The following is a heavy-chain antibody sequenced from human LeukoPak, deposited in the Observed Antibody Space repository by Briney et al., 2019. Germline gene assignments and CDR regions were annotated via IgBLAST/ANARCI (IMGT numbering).Heavy chain of an antibody. Sequence: GESLKISCKGSGYSFTSYWTGWGRHRPGKGLEWMGIIYPGDSETRYSPSFQGQDTLSPDKSPSTAYLQESSLKTSDTARYFCARPWLVSFHYGMDVWGQGTTVTVSS. V-gene: IGHV5-51*01. J-gene: IGHJ6*02. D-gene: IGHD6-19*01. CDR3: ARPWLVSFHYGMDV. CDR1: GYSFTSYW. CDR2: IYPGDSET.